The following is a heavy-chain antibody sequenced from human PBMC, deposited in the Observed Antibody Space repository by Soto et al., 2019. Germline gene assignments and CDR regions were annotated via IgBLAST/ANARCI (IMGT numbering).Heavy chain of an antibody. CDR2: IKSDGSGT. Sequence: PGGSLRLSCAASGFTFSSYWMHWVRQVPGKGPMWVSRIKSDGSGTYYADSVQGRFIMSRDNAQDTLHLQMNSLRVEDTAVYYCVRGDGDYHDGNGYLGRHWGQGTLVTVSS. CDR3: VRGDGDYHDGNGYLGRH. V-gene: IGHV3-74*01. CDR1: GFTFSSYW. J-gene: IGHJ4*02. D-gene: IGHD3-22*01.